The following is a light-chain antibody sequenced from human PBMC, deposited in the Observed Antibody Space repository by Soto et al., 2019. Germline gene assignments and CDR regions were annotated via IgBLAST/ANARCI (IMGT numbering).Light chain of an antibody. Sequence: QSVLTQPPSASGTPGQRVAISCSGSSSNIGSNTVNWYQHLPGTAPKLLIYSNNQRPSGVPGRFSGSKSGTSASLAISGLQSEDEADYYCAAWDDSLNGRGVFGGGTQLTVL. CDR3: AAWDDSLNGRGV. V-gene: IGLV1-44*01. J-gene: IGLJ7*01. CDR2: SNN. CDR1: SSNIGSNT.